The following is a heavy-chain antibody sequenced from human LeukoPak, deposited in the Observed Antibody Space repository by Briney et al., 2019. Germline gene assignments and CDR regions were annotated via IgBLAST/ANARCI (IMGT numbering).Heavy chain of an antibody. CDR1: GYTLTSYG. CDR3: ARPTAPGGAFDI. J-gene: IGHJ3*02. D-gene: IGHD3-16*01. CDR2: ISAYNGNT. V-gene: IGHV1-18*01. Sequence: ASVKVSCKASGYTLTSYGISWVRQAPGQGLEWMGWISAYNGNTNYAQKLQGRVTMTTDTSTSTAYMELRSLRSDDTAVYYCARPTAPGGAFDIWGQGTMVTVSS.